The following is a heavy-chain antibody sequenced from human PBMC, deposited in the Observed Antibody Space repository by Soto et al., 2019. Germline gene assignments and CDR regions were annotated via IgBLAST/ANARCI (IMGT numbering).Heavy chain of an antibody. CDR1: GFTFINYA. Sequence: EVQLLESGGGLVQPGGSLRLSCADSGFTFINYAMNWVRQAPGKGLEWVSSISGGGDATFFADSVRGRFTISRDNSKNTVTLQMNSLGVDDTAVYYCARKILGSTSRPNYWYFDLWGRGTLVTVSS. D-gene: IGHD2-2*01. CDR3: ARKILGSTSRPNYWYFDL. CDR2: ISGGGDAT. V-gene: IGHV3-23*01. J-gene: IGHJ2*01.